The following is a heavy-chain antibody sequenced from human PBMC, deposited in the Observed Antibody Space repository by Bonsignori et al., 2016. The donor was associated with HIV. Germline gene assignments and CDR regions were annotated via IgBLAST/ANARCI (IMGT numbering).Heavy chain of an antibody. CDR3: ARDSHLRFLEWLLFRPPWGPPFDY. CDR2: ISAYNGNT. V-gene: IGHV1-18*01. D-gene: IGHD3-3*01. Sequence: WVRQAPGQGLEWMGWISAYNGNTNYAQKLQGRVTMTTDTSTSTAYMELRSLRSDDTAVYYCARDSHLRFLEWLLFRPPWGPPFDYWGQGTLVTVSS. J-gene: IGHJ4*02.